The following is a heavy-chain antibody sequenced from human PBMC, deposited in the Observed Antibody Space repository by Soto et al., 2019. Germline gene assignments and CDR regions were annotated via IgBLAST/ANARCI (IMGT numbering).Heavy chain of an antibody. J-gene: IGHJ4*02. CDR1: GGSISTSNW. CDR2: IYRTGST. CDR3: ASLPATSDFDY. D-gene: IGHD2-2*01. Sequence: SETLSLTCAVSGGSISTSNWWSWVRQPPGKGLEWIGSIYRTGSTNYNPSLESRLTISVDKSKNQFSLKLSSVTAADTAVYYCASLPATSDFDYWGQGTLVTVSS. V-gene: IGHV4-4*02.